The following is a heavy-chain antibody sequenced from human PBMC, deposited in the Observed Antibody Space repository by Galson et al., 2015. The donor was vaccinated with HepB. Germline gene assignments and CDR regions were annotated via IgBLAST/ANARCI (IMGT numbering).Heavy chain of an antibody. CDR2: ISPYNRHT. J-gene: IGHJ5*02. D-gene: IGHD2-15*01. CDR3: ARGALVVAVGSTPNNWFGP. V-gene: IGHV1-18*01. CDR1: GYTFSSYS. Sequence: SVKVSCKASGYTFSSYSITWVRQAPGKGLEWMGWISPYNRHTNYTQKLQGRVTMTTDTSTSTAFMELRSLRSDDTAVYYCARGALVVAVGSTPNNWFGPWGQGTLVTVSS.